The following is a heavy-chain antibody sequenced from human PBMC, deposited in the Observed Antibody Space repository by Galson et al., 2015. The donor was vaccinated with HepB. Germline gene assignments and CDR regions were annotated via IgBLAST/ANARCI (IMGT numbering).Heavy chain of an antibody. J-gene: IGHJ6*02. V-gene: IGHV3-48*02. CDR3: ARDLRITIFGVVDYYYGMDV. CDR1: GFTFSSYS. D-gene: IGHD3-3*01. Sequence: SLRLSCAASGFTFSSYSMNWVRQAPGKGLEWVSYISSSSSTMYYADSVKGRFTISRDNAKNSLYLQMNSLRDEDTAVYYCARDLRITIFGVVDYYYGMDVWGQGTTVTVSS. CDR2: ISSSSSTM.